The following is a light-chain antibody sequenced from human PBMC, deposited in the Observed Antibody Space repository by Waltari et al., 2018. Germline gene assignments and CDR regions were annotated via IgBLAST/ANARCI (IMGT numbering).Light chain of an antibody. CDR1: SPNIGRTT. CDR3: AAWDDSLSGYWV. CDR2: SNN. V-gene: IGLV1-44*01. Sequence: QSVLTQPPSASGTPGQRVTMSCSGSSPNIGRTTVNWYKQLPGTAPKLLIYSNNQRPAGVPDRFSGSKSGTSASRAISGLQPEDEANYYCAAWDDSLSGYWVLGGGTKLTVL. J-gene: IGLJ3*02.